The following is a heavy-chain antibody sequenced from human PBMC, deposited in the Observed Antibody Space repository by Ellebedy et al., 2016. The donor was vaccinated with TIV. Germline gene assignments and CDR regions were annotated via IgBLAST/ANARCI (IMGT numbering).Heavy chain of an antibody. CDR2: IIAGNGNT. CDR3: ARGVTGRGTFDYYYYYMDV. Sequence: ASVKVSXKASGYTFTSYAMHWVRQAPGQRLEWMGWIIAGNGNTKYSQKFQGRVTITRDTSASTAYMELSSLRSEDTAVYYCARGVTGRGTFDYYYYYMDVWGKGTTVTVSS. D-gene: IGHD1-20*01. J-gene: IGHJ6*03. CDR1: GYTFTSYA. V-gene: IGHV1-3*01.